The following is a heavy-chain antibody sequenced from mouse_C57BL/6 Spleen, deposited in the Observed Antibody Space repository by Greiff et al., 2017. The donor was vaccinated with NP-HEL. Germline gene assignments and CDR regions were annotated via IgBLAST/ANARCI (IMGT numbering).Heavy chain of an antibody. V-gene: IGHV1-63*01. Sequence: VQLVESGAELVRPGTSVKMSCKASGYTFTNYWIGWAKQRPGHGLEWIGDIYPGGGYTNYNEKFKGKATLTADKSSSTAYMQFSSLTSEDSAIYYCAIYGSSSWFAYWGQGTLVTVSA. CDR1: GYTFTNYW. J-gene: IGHJ3*01. CDR2: IYPGGGYT. D-gene: IGHD1-1*01. CDR3: AIYGSSSWFAY.